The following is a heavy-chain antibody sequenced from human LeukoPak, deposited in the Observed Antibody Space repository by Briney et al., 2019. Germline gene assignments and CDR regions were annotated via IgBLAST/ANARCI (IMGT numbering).Heavy chain of an antibody. J-gene: IGHJ3*02. V-gene: IGHV4-34*01. CDR1: GGSLSGYY. CDR3: ARHKSYYDSSGYSNSAFDI. D-gene: IGHD3-22*01. CDR2: INHSGST. Sequence: PSETLSLTCAVYGGSLSGYYWSWIRQPPGKGLEWIGEINHSGSTNYNPSLKSRVTISVDTSKNQFSLKLSSVTAADTAVYYCARHKSYYDSSGYSNSAFDIWGQGTMVTVSS.